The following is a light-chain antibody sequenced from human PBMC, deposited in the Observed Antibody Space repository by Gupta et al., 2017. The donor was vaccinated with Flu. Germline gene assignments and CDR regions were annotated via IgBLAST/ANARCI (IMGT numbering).Light chain of an antibody. Sequence: QSALTQPASVSGSPGQSITISCTGTRSDIGVYKYVSWYQQHPDKAPKLIIYEVSNRPSGGSNRFSGSEAGNPASLTISGLQAEDEAEYYCSSYTSSTLKVFGGGTKLTVL. CDR2: EVS. CDR3: SSYTSSTLKV. V-gene: IGLV2-14*01. CDR1: RSDIGVYKY. J-gene: IGLJ2*01.